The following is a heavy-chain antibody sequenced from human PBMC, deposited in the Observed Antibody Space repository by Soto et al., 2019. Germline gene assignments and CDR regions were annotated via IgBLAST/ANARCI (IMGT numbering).Heavy chain of an antibody. CDR2: IYYTGIT. J-gene: IGHJ5*02. V-gene: IGHV4-59*01. D-gene: IGHD3-3*01. Sequence: XGXGLEWFGYIYYTGITNYNPSLKRRVTISLDRSKNQFSLKLDSVTAADTAVYYCARALDYDFWGGRNWFDPWGQGTLVTVSS. CDR3: ARALDYDFWGGRNWFDP.